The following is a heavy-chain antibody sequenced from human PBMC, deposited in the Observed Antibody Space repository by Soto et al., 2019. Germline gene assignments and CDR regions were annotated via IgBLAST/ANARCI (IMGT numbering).Heavy chain of an antibody. D-gene: IGHD3-3*01. V-gene: IGHV3-30-3*01. CDR2: ISYDGSNK. CDR1: GFTFSSYA. CDR3: TASNLLTIFGVGPPHYYYGMDV. J-gene: IGHJ6*02. Sequence: GGSLRLSCAASGFTFSSYAMHWVRQAPGKGLEWVAVISYDGSNKYYADSVKGRFTISRDNSKNTLYLQMNSLRAEDTAVYYCTASNLLTIFGVGPPHYYYGMDVWGQGTTVTVSS.